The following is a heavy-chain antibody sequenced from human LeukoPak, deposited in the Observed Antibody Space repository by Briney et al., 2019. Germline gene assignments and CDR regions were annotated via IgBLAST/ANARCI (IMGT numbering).Heavy chain of an antibody. D-gene: IGHD2-2*01. CDR2: INPNSGGT. CDR1: GYTFTGYY. J-gene: IGHJ5*02. V-gene: IGHV1-2*02. Sequence: ASVKVSCKASGYTFTGYYMHWVRQAPGQGLEWVGWINPNSGGTNYAQTFQGRVTMTRDTSIRTAYMELSRLRSDDTAVYYCARDLYCSSTSCTNWFDPWGQGTLVTVSS. CDR3: ARDLYCSSTSCTNWFDP.